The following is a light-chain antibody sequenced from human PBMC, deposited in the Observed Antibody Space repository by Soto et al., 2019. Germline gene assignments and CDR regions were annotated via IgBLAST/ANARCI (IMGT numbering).Light chain of an antibody. CDR1: RTDVADGYNY. J-gene: IGLJ1*01. CDR2: DVS. V-gene: IGLV2-14*03. CDR3: SSYTTSNTRQIV. Sequence: QSVLTQPASVSGSPGQSIAISCTGVRTDVADGYNYVSWYQHHPGKAPKLLIYDVSNRPSGISNRFSGSKSDNTASLTISGLQPEDEADYYCSSYTTSNTRQIVXGTGTKVTVL.